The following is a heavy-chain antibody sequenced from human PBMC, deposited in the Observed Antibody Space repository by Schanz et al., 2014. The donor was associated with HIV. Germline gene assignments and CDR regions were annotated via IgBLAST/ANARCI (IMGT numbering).Heavy chain of an antibody. CDR1: GFTFSNYA. CDR3: AKDLVTMAHYYYYYGMDV. V-gene: IGHV3-23*04. J-gene: IGHJ6*02. D-gene: IGHD3-10*01. Sequence: EVQLVESGGGLVQPGGSLRLSCAASGFTFSNYAMTWVRQAPGKGLEWVSGISGSGGSTYYADSVKGRFTISRDKSKSTLYLQMNSLRAEDTAVYYCAKDLVTMAHYYYYYGMDVWGQGTTVTVSS. CDR2: ISGSGGST.